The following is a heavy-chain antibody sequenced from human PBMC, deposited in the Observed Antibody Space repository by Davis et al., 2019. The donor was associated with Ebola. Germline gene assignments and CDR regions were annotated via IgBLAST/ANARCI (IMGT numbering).Heavy chain of an antibody. V-gene: IGHV3-23*01. D-gene: IGHD3-10*01. J-gene: IGHJ4*02. Sequence: ESLKISCAASGFTFSSYAMSWVRQAPGKGLEWVSAISGSGGSTYYADSVKGRFTISRDNSKTTLYLQMNSLRAEDTAVYYCAKDSVFRGKVGFDYWGQGTLVTVSS. CDR3: AKDSVFRGKVGFDY. CDR1: GFTFSSYA. CDR2: ISGSGGST.